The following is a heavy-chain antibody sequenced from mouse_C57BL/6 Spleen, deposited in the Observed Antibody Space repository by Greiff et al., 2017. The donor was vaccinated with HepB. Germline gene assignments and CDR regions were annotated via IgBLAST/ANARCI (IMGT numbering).Heavy chain of an antibody. CDR3: ARAGTQWLLRFAY. CDR1: GYTFTSYD. D-gene: IGHD2-3*01. V-gene: IGHV1-85*01. Sequence: QVQLQQSGPELVKPGASVKLSCKASGYTFTSYDINWVKQRPGQGLEWIGWIYPRDGSTKYNEKFKGKATLTVDTSSSTAYMELHSLTSEYSAVYFCARAGTQWLLRFAYWGQGTLVTVSA. CDR2: IYPRDGST. J-gene: IGHJ3*01.